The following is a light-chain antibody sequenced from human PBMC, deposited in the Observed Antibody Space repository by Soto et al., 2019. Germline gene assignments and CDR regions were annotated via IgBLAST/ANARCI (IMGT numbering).Light chain of an antibody. CDR3: QQFHSFPIT. Sequence: DIQMTQSPSTLSASAGDRVTITCRASQSITIWLAWYQQKPGKAPKLLIYDASTLESGVPSRFSGSGSGTELTLTMISLQPDDFATYYCQQFHSFPITFGQGTRLEIK. CDR2: DAS. CDR1: QSITIW. V-gene: IGKV1-5*01. J-gene: IGKJ5*01.